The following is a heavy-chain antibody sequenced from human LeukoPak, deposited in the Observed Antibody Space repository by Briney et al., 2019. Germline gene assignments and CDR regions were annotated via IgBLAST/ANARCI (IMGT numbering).Heavy chain of an antibody. CDR2: INPNSGGT. CDR1: GYTFTGYY. Sequence: ASVTVSCKASGYTFTGYYMHWVRQAPGQGLAWMGWINPNSGGTNYAQKFQGRVTMTRDTSISTAYMELSRLRSDDTAVYYCARLWFGELSSYFDYWGQGTLVTVSP. CDR3: ARLWFGELSSYFDY. D-gene: IGHD3-10*01. J-gene: IGHJ4*02. V-gene: IGHV1-2*02.